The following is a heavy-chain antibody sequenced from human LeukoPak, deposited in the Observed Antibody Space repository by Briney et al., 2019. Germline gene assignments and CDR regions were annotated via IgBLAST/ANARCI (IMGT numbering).Heavy chain of an antibody. J-gene: IGHJ4*02. D-gene: IGHD3-3*01. V-gene: IGHV3-23*01. Sequence: GGSLRLSCAASGFTFSSYAMSWVRQAPGKGLEWVSAISGSGGSTYYADSVKGRFTISRDNSKNTLYLQMNSLRAEDTAVYYCAKDAPYHDFWSGYSFDYWGQGTLVTVSS. CDR3: AKDAPYHDFWSGYSFDY. CDR2: ISGSGGST. CDR1: GFTFSSYA.